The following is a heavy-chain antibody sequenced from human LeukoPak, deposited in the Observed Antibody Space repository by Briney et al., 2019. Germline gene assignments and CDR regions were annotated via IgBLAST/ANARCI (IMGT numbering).Heavy chain of an antibody. CDR2: INSDGSST. CDR3: ARALAGQAFDI. Sequence: QPGGSLRLSCAASGFTFSSYWMHWVRQAPGKGLVWVSRINSDGSSTSYADSVKGRFTISRDNAKNTLYLQMNRLRAEDTAVYYCARALAGQAFDIWGQGTMVCVCS. J-gene: IGHJ3*02. CDR1: GFTFSSYW. V-gene: IGHV3-74*01. D-gene: IGHD6-19*01.